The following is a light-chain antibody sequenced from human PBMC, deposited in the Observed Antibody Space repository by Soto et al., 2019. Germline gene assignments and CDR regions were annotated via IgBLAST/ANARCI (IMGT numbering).Light chain of an antibody. J-gene: IGLJ2*01. CDR3: ASYAGSSVV. CDR2: EVT. CDR1: SGDVGGYNY. V-gene: IGLV2-8*01. Sequence: QSVLTQPPSASGSPGQSVTISCSGTSGDVGGYNYVSWYQQHPGKAPKLMICEVTRRPSGVPDRFSGSKSGNTAFLTVSGLQAEDEADYYCASYAGSSVVFGGGTKLTVL.